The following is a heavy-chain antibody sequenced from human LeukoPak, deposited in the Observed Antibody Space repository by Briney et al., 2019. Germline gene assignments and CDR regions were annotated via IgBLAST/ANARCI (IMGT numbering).Heavy chain of an antibody. CDR3: ASAYTYVRLGDH. Sequence: GGSLRLSCAVSGLSFCSYWMHWVRQAPGKGLVWVARTNLHGTAVDYAGSVKGRFTISRDNAKNTLFLQMNSLRAEDTAVYYCASAYTYVRLGDHWGQGTLVTVSS. D-gene: IGHD3-16*01. CDR2: TNLHGTAV. J-gene: IGHJ4*02. V-gene: IGHV3-74*01. CDR1: GLSFCSYW.